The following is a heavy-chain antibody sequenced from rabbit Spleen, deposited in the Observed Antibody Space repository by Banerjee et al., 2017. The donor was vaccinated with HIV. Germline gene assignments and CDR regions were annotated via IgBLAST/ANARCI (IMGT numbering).Heavy chain of an antibody. CDR1: GFDFSTYG. Sequence: QLEESAGGLVQPGGSLKLSCKASGFDFSTYGVSWVRQAPGKGLEWIGYIDPVFGITYYASWVNGRFTISSHNAQNTLYLQLNSLTAADTATYFCVREVAGKFNLWGPGTLVTVS. V-gene: IGHV1S7*01. CDR3: VREVAGKFNL. D-gene: IGHD4-1*01. CDR2: IDPVFGIT. J-gene: IGHJ4*01.